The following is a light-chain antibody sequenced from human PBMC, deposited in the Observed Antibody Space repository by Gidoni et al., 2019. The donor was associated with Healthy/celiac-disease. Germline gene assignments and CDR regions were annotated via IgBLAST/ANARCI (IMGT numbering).Light chain of an antibody. J-gene: IGKJ2*01. CDR3: QQYNSYSEYT. V-gene: IGKV1-5*03. Sequence: DIQMTQSPSTLSASVGDRVTITCRASQSISSWLAWYQQKPGKAPKLLIYKASSLEGGVPSRFSGSGSGTEFTLTISSLQPDDFATYYCQQYNSYSEYTFGQXTKLEIK. CDR1: QSISSW. CDR2: KAS.